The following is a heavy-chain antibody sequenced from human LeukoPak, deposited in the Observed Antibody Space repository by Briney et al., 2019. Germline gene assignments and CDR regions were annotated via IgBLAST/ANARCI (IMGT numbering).Heavy chain of an antibody. CDR3: AKAIVVLISGQFWDY. D-gene: IGHD3-22*01. V-gene: IGHV3-23*01. Sequence: QSGGTLRLSCAASGFTLRSYGMSWVRQAPGKGLECVSIISGSGVNTDYADSVKGRFTISRDNSKNTMYLQMNSLRAEDTAVYYCAKAIVVLISGQFWDYWGQGTLVTVSS. CDR1: GFTLRSYG. CDR2: ISGSGVNT. J-gene: IGHJ4*02.